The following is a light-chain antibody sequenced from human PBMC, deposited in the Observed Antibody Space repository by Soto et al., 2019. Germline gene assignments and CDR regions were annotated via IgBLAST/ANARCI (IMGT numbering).Light chain of an antibody. J-gene: IGKJ4*01. Sequence: EIVLTQSPGTLSLSPKERATLSCRASQSVSSSYLAWYQQKPGQAPKLLIYGASIRATGIPDRCSGSGSGTDFTLTIISLQSEDFAVYYCQQYNNWPLTFGGGTKVDIK. CDR2: GAS. CDR3: QQYNNWPLT. CDR1: QSVSSSY. V-gene: IGKV3-20*01.